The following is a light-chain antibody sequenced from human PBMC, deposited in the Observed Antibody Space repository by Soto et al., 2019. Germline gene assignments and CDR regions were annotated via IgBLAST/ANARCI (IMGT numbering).Light chain of an antibody. J-gene: IGLJ2*01. CDR3: SSYTSGSILVV. CDR2: DVS. V-gene: IGLV2-14*01. Sequence: QSALTQPAFVSGSPGQSITLSCTGTSSDVGGYDYVSWYQQHPGKAPKLMIYDVSNRPSGVSNRFSGSKSGNTASLTISGLQAEDEADYYCSSYTSGSILVVFGGGTKLAVL. CDR1: SSDVGGYDY.